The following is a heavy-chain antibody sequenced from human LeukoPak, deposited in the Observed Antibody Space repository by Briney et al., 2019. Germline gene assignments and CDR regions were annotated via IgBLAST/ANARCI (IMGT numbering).Heavy chain of an antibody. CDR3: ARGREDNWFDP. V-gene: IGHV4-31*03. CDR2: IYYSGST. J-gene: IGHJ5*02. Sequence: SQTLSLTCTVSGGSISSGGYYWSWIRQHPGKGLEWIGYIYYSGSTYYNPSLKSRVTISVDTSKNQFSLKLSSVTAADTAVYYCARGREDNWFDPWGQGTLVTVPS. CDR1: GGSISSGGYY. D-gene: IGHD1-26*01.